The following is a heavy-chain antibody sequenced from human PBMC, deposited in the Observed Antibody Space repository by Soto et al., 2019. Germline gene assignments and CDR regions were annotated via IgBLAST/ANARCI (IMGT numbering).Heavy chain of an antibody. CDR3: ARVSRGYCSGGSCYSGY. Sequence: ASVKVSCKASGYTFTSYGISWVRQAPGQGLEWMGWISAYNGNTNYAQKLQGRVTMTTDTSTSTAYMELRSLRSDDTAVYYCARVSRGYCSGGSCYSGYWGQGTLVTVSS. CDR2: ISAYNGNT. CDR1: GYTFTSYG. V-gene: IGHV1-18*01. J-gene: IGHJ4*02. D-gene: IGHD2-15*01.